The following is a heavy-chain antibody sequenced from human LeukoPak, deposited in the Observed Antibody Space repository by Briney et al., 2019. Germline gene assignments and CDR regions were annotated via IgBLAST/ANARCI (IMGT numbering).Heavy chain of an antibody. CDR2: TYYRSKWVN. J-gene: IGHJ4*02. CDR3: ARSRGAIVDY. CDR1: GDSVSSNSAA. V-gene: IGHV6-1*01. Sequence: SQTLSLNCAISGDSVSSNSAAWNWIRQSPSRGLEWLGRTYYRSKWVNDYATSVKSRISINPDISANQFSLQLNSVTPEDTAVYYCARSRGAIVDYWGQGTLVTVSS.